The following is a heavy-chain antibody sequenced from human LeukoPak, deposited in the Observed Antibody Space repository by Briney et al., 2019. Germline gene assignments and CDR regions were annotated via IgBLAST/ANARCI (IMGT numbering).Heavy chain of an antibody. CDR3: ARPYYDSSGHLDY. CDR2: IYPGDSDT. CDR1: GYSFTSYW. Sequence: GASLKISCKGSGYSFTSYWIGWVRQLPGKGLEWMGIIYPGDSDTRYSPSFQGQVTISADKSISTAYLQWSSLKASDTAMYYCARPYYDSSGHLDYWGQGTLVTVSS. V-gene: IGHV5-51*01. J-gene: IGHJ4*02. D-gene: IGHD3-22*01.